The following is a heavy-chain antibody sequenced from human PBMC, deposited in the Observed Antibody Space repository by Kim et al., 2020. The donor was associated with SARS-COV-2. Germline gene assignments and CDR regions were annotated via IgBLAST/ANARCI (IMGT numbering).Heavy chain of an antibody. Sequence: GGSLRLSCVASGFILNKYGMVWVRQAPGKGLEWVSSISGTTPYTHYADSVKGRFTITRDDSKKTLYLQMDSLRVEDTAIYFCARGVFDFWGQGVLVTAYS. CDR3: ARGVFDF. J-gene: IGHJ4*02. CDR2: ISGTTPYT. V-gene: IGHV3-21*01. CDR1: GFILNKYG.